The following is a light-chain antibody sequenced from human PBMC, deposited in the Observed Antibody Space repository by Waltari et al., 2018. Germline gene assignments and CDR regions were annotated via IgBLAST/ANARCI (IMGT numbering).Light chain of an antibody. V-gene: IGLV1-44*01. CDR2: SNS. J-gene: IGLJ2*01. CDR1: SSIPGTNS. Sequence: QSILTPSHSASGTPGQRVTIPCSGSSSIPGTNSVNWYQHFPGAAPRLLLYSNSLRPSGVPDRFSGSKSGTSASLAISGLQSEDEAVYYCATWDSNLNAWLFGGGTKVTVL. CDR3: ATWDSNLNAWL.